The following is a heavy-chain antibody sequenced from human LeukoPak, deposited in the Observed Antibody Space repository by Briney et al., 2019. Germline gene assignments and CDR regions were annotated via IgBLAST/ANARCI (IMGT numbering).Heavy chain of an antibody. CDR2: INQDGREK. V-gene: IGHV3-7*01. CDR3: ARYYDGRDYFDAFDI. J-gene: IGHJ3*02. D-gene: IGHD3-22*01. CDR1: GFTLSSYW. Sequence: GGSLRLSCTASGFTLSSYWMSWVRQAPGKGLEWVANINQDGREKYYVDSVKGRFTITRDNAKNSLYLEMNSLRAEDTAVYYCARYYDGRDYFDAFDIWGQGTMVTVSS.